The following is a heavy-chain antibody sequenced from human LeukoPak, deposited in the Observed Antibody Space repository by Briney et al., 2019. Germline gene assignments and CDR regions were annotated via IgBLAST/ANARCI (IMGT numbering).Heavy chain of an antibody. D-gene: IGHD1-26*01. J-gene: IGHJ4*02. CDR2: IHFSGST. V-gene: IGHV4-59*01. CDR1: DASISGYY. CDR3: ARDLGGIYFDY. Sequence: SETLSLTCTVSDASISGYYWSWIRQPPGKGLEWIGSIHFSGSTNYNPSLRSRVTISVDTSKNQLSLKLSSVTAADTAVYYCARDLGGIYFDYWGQGTLVSVSS.